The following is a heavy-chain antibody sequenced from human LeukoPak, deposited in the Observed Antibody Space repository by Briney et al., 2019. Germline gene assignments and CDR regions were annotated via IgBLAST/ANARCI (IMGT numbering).Heavy chain of an antibody. J-gene: IGHJ4*02. CDR3: AKGDESIAAAGAFDY. CDR1: GFTFSSYS. D-gene: IGHD6-13*01. V-gene: IGHV3-9*03. Sequence: GGSLRLSCGASGFTFSSYSMNWVRQAPGKGLEWVSGISWNSGSIGYADSVKGRFTISRDNAKNSLYLQMNSLRAEDMALYYCAKGDESIAAAGAFDYWGQGTLVTVSS. CDR2: ISWNSGSI.